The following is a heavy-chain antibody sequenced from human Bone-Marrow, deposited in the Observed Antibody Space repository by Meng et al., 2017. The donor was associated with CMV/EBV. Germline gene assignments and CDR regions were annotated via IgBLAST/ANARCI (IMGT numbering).Heavy chain of an antibody. Sequence: CAVYGGSFSGYYWSWIRQPPGKGLEWIGEINHSGSTNYNPSLKSRVTISVDTSKNQFSLKLSSVTAADTAVYYCARAGVAAAGVFGFDYWGQGTLVTVSS. CDR2: INHSGST. D-gene: IGHD6-13*01. J-gene: IGHJ4*02. CDR3: ARAGVAAAGVFGFDY. V-gene: IGHV4-34*01. CDR1: GGSFSGYY.